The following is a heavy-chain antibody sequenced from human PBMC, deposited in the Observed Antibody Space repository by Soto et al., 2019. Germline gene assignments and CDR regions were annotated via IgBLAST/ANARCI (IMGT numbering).Heavy chain of an antibody. CDR2: IYNSGTT. CDR3: ARDPAP. CDR1: GGSITRGGYY. V-gene: IGHV4-31*03. J-gene: IGHJ5*02. Sequence: QVQLQESGPGLVKPSETLSLTCTVSGGSITRGGYYWSWIRQHPGKGLEWIGYIYNSGTTYYNPSLXGXXTISVDTSKNQFSLKLTSVTAADTAVYYCARDPAPWGQGTLVTVSS.